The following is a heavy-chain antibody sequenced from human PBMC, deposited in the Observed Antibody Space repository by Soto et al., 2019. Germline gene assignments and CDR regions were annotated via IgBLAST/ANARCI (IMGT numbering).Heavy chain of an antibody. Sequence: SETLSLTCAVYGGSFSGYYWSWIRQPPGKGLEWIGEINHSGSTNYNPSLKSRVTISVDTSKNQFSLKLSSVTAADTAVYYCAREGLGDHYYYYYMDVWGKGTTVTVSS. CDR1: GGSFSGYY. CDR3: AREGLGDHYYYYYMDV. D-gene: IGHD4-17*01. V-gene: IGHV4-34*01. J-gene: IGHJ6*03. CDR2: INHSGST.